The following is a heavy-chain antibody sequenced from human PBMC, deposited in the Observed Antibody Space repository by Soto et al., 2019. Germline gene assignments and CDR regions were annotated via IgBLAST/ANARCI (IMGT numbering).Heavy chain of an antibody. CDR3: ARAPNYYYYGFDV. CDR1: GGSGSSGDYF. D-gene: IGHD3-10*01. J-gene: IGHJ6*02. Sequence: SETLSLTCTVSGGSGSSGDYFWSWLRQSPGKRLEWIAYIYYSGSTNYNPSLKSRATISVDTSKSQVSLTLTSMTAADAALYYCARAPNYYYYGFDVWGQGTAVTVAS. CDR2: IYYSGST. V-gene: IGHV4-61*08.